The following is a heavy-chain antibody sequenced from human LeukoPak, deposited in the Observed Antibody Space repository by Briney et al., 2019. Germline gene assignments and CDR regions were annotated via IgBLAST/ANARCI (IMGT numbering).Heavy chain of an antibody. CDR2: IDTSGNT. D-gene: IGHD6-13*01. CDR3: ARVSSSWYQDWYFDL. V-gene: IGHV4-4*07. Sequence: SETLTLTCTVTGGSISSYYWSWIRQPAGKGLEWIGRIDTSGNTNYKPSLKSRVTMSVDTSKNQFSLKLSSVTAADTAVYYCARVSSSWYQDWYFDLWGRGTLVTVSS. CDR1: GGSISSYY. J-gene: IGHJ2*01.